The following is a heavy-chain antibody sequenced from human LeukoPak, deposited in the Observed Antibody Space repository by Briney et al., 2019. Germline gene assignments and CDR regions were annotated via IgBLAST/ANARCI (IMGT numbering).Heavy chain of an antibody. Sequence: GGSLRLSCAASGFTFSDYYMSWIRQAPGKGLEWVSSISSSSSYIYYADSVKGRFTISRDNARNSLYLQMNSLRAEDTAVYYCARDGLAAATLHWCFDLWGRGTLVTVSS. J-gene: IGHJ2*01. CDR2: ISSSSSYI. CDR3: ARDGLAAATLHWCFDL. CDR1: GFTFSDYY. D-gene: IGHD2-15*01. V-gene: IGHV3-11*06.